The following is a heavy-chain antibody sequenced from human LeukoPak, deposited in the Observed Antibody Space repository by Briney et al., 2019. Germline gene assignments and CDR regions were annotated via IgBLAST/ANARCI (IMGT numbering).Heavy chain of an antibody. CDR2: ISYDGSNK. Sequence: PGGSLRLSCAASGFTFSSYGMHWVRQAPGKGLEWVAVISYDGSNKCYADSVKGRFTISRDNSKNTLYLQMNSLRAEDTAVYYCAKDVSQYSSSWYAIYYYYGMDVWGKGTTVTVSS. CDR1: GFTFSSYG. J-gene: IGHJ6*04. CDR3: AKDVSQYSSSWYAIYYYYGMDV. V-gene: IGHV3-30*18. D-gene: IGHD6-13*01.